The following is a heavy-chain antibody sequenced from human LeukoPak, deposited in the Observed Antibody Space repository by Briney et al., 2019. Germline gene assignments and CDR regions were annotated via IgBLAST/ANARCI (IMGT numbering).Heavy chain of an antibody. CDR3: ARDVFGQWLVEGVAPPPPSVTPR. V-gene: IGHV1-18*01. J-gene: IGHJ4*02. CDR2: ISAYNGNT. Sequence: ASVKVSCKASGYTFTSYGISWVRQAPGQGLEWMGWISAYNGNTNYAQKLQGRVTMTTDTSTSTAYMELRSLRSDDTAVYYCARDVFGQWLVEGVAPPPPSVTPRRGQGTLVTVSS. CDR1: GYTFTSYG. D-gene: IGHD6-19*01.